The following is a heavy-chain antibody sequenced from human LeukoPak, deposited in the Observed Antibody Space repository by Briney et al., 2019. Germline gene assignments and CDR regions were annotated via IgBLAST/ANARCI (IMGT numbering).Heavy chain of an antibody. CDR2: IYYSGTT. V-gene: IGHV4-39*01. CDR3: ARHEAQDFDY. Sequence: SSETLSLTCTVSGGSISSSNYYWGWIRQPPGKGLEWIGSIYYSGTTYYNSSLKSRVIIPVDTSKNQFSLKLTSVTATDTAVYYCARHEAQDFDYWGQGTLVTVSS. J-gene: IGHJ4*02. CDR1: GGSISSSNYY.